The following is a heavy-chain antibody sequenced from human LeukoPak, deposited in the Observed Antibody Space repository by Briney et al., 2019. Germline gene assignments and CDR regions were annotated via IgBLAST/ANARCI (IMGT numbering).Heavy chain of an antibody. CDR2: IYTSGST. CDR3: ASTPGPDCGGDCAHANNWFDP. D-gene: IGHD2-21*02. CDR1: GGSISSYY. V-gene: IGHV4-4*07. Sequence: TSETLSLTCTVSGGSISSYYWSWIRQPAGKGLERIGRIYTSGSTNYNPSLKSRVTMSVDTSKNQFSLKLSSVTAADTAVYYCASTPGPDCGGDCAHANNWFDPWGQGTLVTVSS. J-gene: IGHJ5*02.